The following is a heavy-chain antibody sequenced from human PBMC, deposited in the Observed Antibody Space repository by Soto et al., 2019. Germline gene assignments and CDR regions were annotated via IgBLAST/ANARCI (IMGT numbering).Heavy chain of an antibody. CDR1: GGTFSSYA. CDR2: IIPIFGTA. V-gene: IGHV1-69*13. J-gene: IGHJ4*02. CDR3: ARRGLECSGGSCYVALDY. Sequence: SVKVSCKASGGTFSSYAISWVRQAPGQGLEWMGGIIPIFGTANYAQKFQGRVTITADESTSTAYMELSSLRSEDTAVYYCARRGLECSGGSCYVALDYWGQGTLVTVSS. D-gene: IGHD2-15*01.